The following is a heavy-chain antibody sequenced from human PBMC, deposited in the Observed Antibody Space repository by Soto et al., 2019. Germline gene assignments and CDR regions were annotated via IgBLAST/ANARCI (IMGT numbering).Heavy chain of an antibody. CDR3: TRASSSWSPDDY. V-gene: IGHV3-74*01. CDR2: INSDESST. CDR1: GFTFSSYW. D-gene: IGHD6-13*01. J-gene: IGHJ4*02. Sequence: EVQLVESGGGLVQPGGSLRLSCAASGFTFSSYWMHWVRQAPGKGLVWVSRINSDESSTTYADSVKGRFTISRDNAKNTLYLQMNSLRSEDTAVYYCTRASSSWSPDDYWGQGTLVTVSS.